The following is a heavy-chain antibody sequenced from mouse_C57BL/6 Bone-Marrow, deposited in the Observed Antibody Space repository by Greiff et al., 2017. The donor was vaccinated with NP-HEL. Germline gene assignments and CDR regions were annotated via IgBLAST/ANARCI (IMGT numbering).Heavy chain of an antibody. CDR1: GYPFPSSW. CDR2: TYPGSGST. CDR3: ARSYSNWPMSY. J-gene: IGHJ3*01. V-gene: IGHV1-55*01. D-gene: IGHD2-5*01. Sequence: QVQLQQPGAELVKPGTSVTMSCKASGYPFPSSWITWVKQRPDHGLEWTGDTYPGSGSTTYNEKLKSKATLTVDTSSSTAYIQLSILTSEDSALYYCARSYSNWPMSYWGQGTLVTVSA.